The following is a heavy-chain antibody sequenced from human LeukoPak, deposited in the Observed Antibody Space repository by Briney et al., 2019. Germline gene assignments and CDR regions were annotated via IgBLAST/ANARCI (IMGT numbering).Heavy chain of an antibody. Sequence: GGSLRLSCAASRFAFSSYWMSWVRQAPGKGLEWVSYISSSSSTIYYADSVKGRFTISRDNAKNSLYLQMNSLRAEDTAVYYCARSGYSSDDAFDIWGQGTMVTVSS. V-gene: IGHV3-48*04. CDR3: ARSGYSSDDAFDI. J-gene: IGHJ3*02. CDR1: RFAFSSYW. D-gene: IGHD6-19*01. CDR2: ISSSSSTI.